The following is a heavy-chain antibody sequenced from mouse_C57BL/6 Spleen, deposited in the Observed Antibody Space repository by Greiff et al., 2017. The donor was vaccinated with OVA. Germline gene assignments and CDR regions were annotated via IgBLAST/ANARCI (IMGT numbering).Heavy chain of an antibody. CDR3: ARQAVVATPYAMDY. V-gene: IGHV5-9*01. Sequence: VQLKESGGGLVKPGGSLKLSCAASGFTFSSYTMSWVRQTPEKRLEWVATISGGGGNTYYPDSVKGRFTISRDNAKNTLYLQMSSLRSEDTALYYCARQAVVATPYAMDYWGQGTSVTVSS. CDR2: ISGGGGNT. J-gene: IGHJ4*01. CDR1: GFTFSSYT. D-gene: IGHD1-1*01.